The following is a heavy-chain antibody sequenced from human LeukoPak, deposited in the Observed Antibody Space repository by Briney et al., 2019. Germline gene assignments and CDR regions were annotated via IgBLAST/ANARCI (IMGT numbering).Heavy chain of an antibody. CDR3: ARDKRQQLVPAHFDL. D-gene: IGHD6-13*01. V-gene: IGHV3-21*01. J-gene: IGHJ2*01. CDR2: ISSSSSYI. CDR1: GFTFSSYS. Sequence: PGGSLRLSCAASGFTFSSYSTNWVRQAPGKGLEWVSSISSSSSYIYYADSVKGRFTISRDNAKNSLYLQMNSLRAEDTAVYYCARDKRQQLVPAHFDLWGRGTLVTVSS.